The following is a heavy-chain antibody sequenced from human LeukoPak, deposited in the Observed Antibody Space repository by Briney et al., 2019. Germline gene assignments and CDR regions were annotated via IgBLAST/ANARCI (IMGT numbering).Heavy chain of an antibody. CDR1: GYTFTSYG. CDR2: ISAYNGNT. D-gene: IGHD6-19*01. V-gene: IGHV1-18*01. J-gene: IGHJ5*02. CDR3: ARAASIAVAGTIVP. Sequence: GASVKLSCKASGYTFTSYGISWVRQAPGQGLEWMGWISAYNGNTNYAQKLQGRVTMTTDTSTSTAYMELSSLRSEDTAVYYCARAASIAVAGTIVPWGQGTPVTVSS.